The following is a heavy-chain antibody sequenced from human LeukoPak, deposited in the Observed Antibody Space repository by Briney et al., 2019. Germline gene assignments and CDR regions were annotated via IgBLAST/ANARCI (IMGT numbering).Heavy chain of an antibody. CDR1: GGSMSGYF. D-gene: IGHD3-16*01. CDR3: ARDSAASGSLAY. V-gene: IGHV4-59*01. J-gene: IGHJ4*02. Sequence: SETLSLTCTVSGGSMSGYFWSWIRQPPGKGVEWIAYIYSNGGTSYNPSLESRVTISIDMSKNQFSLKVSPVTAADTAVYYCARDSAASGSLAYWGQGTLVTVSS. CDR2: IYSNGGT.